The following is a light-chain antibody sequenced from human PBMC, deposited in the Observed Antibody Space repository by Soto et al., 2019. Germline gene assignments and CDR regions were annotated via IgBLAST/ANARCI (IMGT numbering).Light chain of an antibody. CDR3: QQTYTSVAT. V-gene: IGKV1-39*01. CDR2: AAS. J-gene: IGKJ1*01. Sequence: VQVTQSPSSLSASVGDSVTLSCQTSQRVDSYIHWYQHQSGKPPKLLIYAASTWQDGVPSRFSGGGSGTAFSLIITGLQPGDSATYYCQQTYTSVATFGQGTKVDIK. CDR1: QRVDSY.